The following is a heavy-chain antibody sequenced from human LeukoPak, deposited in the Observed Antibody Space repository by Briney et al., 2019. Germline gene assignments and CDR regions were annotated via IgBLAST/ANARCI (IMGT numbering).Heavy chain of an antibody. CDR3: ARDGSMVREFNWFDP. CDR2: INTNTGNP. J-gene: IGHJ5*02. CDR1: GYTFTSYA. D-gene: IGHD3-10*01. V-gene: IGHV7-4-1*02. Sequence: GASVKVSCKASGYTFTSYAMNWVRQAPGQGVEWVGWINTNTGNPTYAQGFTGRFVFSLETSVSTAYLQISSLKAQDTAVYYCARDGSMVREFNWFDPWGQGTLVTVSS.